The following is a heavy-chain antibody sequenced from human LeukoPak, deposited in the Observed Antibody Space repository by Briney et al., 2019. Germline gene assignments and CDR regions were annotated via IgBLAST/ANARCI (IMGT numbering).Heavy chain of an antibody. CDR1: GFTLSSFA. Sequence: GGSLRLSCAASGFTLSSFAMNWVRQAPGKGLEWVSAISGNGYAYYADSVKGRFTISRDNSKNTLYLQMNSLRAEDTAVYYCAKQRAVAGLYFDYWGQGTLVTVSS. CDR3: AKQRAVAGLYFDY. CDR2: ISGNGYA. V-gene: IGHV3-23*01. D-gene: IGHD6-19*01. J-gene: IGHJ4*02.